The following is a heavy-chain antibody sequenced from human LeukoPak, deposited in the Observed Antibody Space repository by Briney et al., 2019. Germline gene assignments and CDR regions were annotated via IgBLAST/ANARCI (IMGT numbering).Heavy chain of an antibody. CDR3: AKVKGGISEEVHYYYYYYMDV. D-gene: IGHD6-13*01. CDR2: ISPDDMST. Sequence: GGSLRLSCSASGFTFSKYWLHWVRQAPGKGLVWVSRISPDDMSTSYANSVKGRFTISRDNSKNTLYLQMNSLRAEDTAVYYCAKVKGGISEEVHYYYYYYMDVWGKGTTVTVSS. J-gene: IGHJ6*03. V-gene: IGHV3-74*01. CDR1: GFTFSKYW.